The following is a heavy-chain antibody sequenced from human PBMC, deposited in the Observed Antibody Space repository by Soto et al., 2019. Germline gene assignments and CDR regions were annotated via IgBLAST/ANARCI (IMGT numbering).Heavy chain of an antibody. V-gene: IGHV1-3*01. CDR1: GYTFTSYA. CDR3: ARDKAPDYYGSVIYYFDY. CDR2: INAGNGNT. D-gene: IGHD3-10*01. Sequence: ASVKVSCKASGYTFTSYAMHWVRQAPGQRLEWMGWINAGNGNTKYSQKFQGRVTITRDTSASTAYMELSSLRSEDTAVYYCARDKAPDYYGSVIYYFDYWGQGTLVTVSS. J-gene: IGHJ4*02.